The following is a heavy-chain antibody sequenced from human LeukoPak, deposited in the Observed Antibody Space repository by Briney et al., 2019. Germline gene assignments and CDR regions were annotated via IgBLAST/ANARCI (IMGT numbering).Heavy chain of an antibody. Sequence: GGSLRLSCAASGFTFSNYWMHWVRQPPGKGLVWVSRIYVDGRTTNYADSVKGRFTISRDNAKNTVYLEMNSLSVEDTATYYCIRDFRSADLWGQGTPVTVTS. V-gene: IGHV3-74*01. J-gene: IGHJ5*02. CDR1: GFTFSNYW. CDR3: IRDFRSADL. CDR2: IYVDGRTT.